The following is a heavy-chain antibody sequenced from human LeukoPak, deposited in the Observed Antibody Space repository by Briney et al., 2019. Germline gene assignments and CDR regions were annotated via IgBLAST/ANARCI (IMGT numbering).Heavy chain of an antibody. J-gene: IGHJ4*02. CDR3: AKAPYVWGSYRPVDY. Sequence: ASVKVSCKASGYAFTGYYMHWVRQAPGQGLEWMGWINPNSGGTNYAQKFQGRVTMTRDTSISTAYMELSRLRNDDTAVFYCAKAPYVWGSYRPVDYWGAGTLGSVSS. D-gene: IGHD3-16*02. CDR2: INPNSGGT. V-gene: IGHV1-2*02. CDR1: GYAFTGYY.